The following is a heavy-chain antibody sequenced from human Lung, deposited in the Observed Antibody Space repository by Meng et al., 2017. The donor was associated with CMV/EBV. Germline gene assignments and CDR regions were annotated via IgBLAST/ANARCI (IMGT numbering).Heavy chain of an antibody. CDR2: TYYKSKWNH. V-gene: IGHV6-1*01. CDR1: GDSVSSNSAT. D-gene: IGHD3-22*01. CDR3: AKVFGDINGYVFDY. J-gene: IGHJ4*02. Sequence: SQTXSLTXAISGDSVSSNSATWNWMRQSPSRGLEWLGRTYYKSKWNHDYAVSEKSRISFNPDTSKNQFSLQLSSVTPEDTAVYYCAKVFGDINGYVFDYWXQGTXVTVSS.